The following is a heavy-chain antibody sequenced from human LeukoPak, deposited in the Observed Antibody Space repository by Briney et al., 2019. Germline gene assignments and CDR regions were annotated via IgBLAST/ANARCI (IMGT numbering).Heavy chain of an antibody. CDR2: INPSGGST. Sequence: ASVKVSCKASGYTFTSYYMNWVRQAPGQGLEWMGIINPSGGSTSYAQKFQGRVTMTRDTSTSTAYMELSSLRSEDTAVYYCARAFRPPPRLTNYDSSGYYFDYWGQGTLVTVSS. D-gene: IGHD3-22*01. V-gene: IGHV1-46*01. J-gene: IGHJ4*02. CDR3: ARAFRPPPRLTNYDSSGYYFDY. CDR1: GYTFTSYY.